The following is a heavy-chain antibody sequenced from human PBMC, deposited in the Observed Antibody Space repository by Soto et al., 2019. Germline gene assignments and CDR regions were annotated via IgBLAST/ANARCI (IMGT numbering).Heavy chain of an antibody. D-gene: IGHD6-19*01. Sequence: QVQLVQSGAEVKKPGASLKVSCQASGYSFSDYGIAWVRQAPGQGIAWVGWISTYNGNTNYAQKFQGRVTMTTDTSANTAYMELRSLRSDDTAMYYCARYGYSSGWYLGTGMDVWGQGTPVTVSS. CDR2: ISTYNGNT. V-gene: IGHV1-18*04. CDR1: GYSFSDYG. CDR3: ARYGYSSGWYLGTGMDV. J-gene: IGHJ6*02.